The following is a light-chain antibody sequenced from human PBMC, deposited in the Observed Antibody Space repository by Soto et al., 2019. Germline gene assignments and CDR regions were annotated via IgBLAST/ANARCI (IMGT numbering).Light chain of an antibody. CDR3: QQRTTWPPVT. Sequence: EIVLTQSPATLSLSPGEGATLSCRASQSVTTRLAWYQQKPGQAPRLLIYAASTRAPGIPARLSGSGSATDFTLTISSLEPEDCAIYYCQQRTTWPPVTFGPGTRLEI. V-gene: IGKV3-11*01. J-gene: IGKJ5*01. CDR1: QSVTTR. CDR2: AAS.